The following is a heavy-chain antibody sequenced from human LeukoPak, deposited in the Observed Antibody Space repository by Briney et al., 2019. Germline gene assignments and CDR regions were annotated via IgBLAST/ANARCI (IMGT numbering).Heavy chain of an antibody. CDR2: IWYDGQTK. V-gene: IGHV3-33*01. J-gene: IGHJ4*02. CDR3: AREWGRIAVAGGPGY. CDR1: GFIFSNYG. Sequence: GESLRLSCEASGFIFSNYGMHWVRQAPGKGLEWLALIWYDGQTKFYADSVKGRFTISRDNSGNTLFLHMASLRVEDTAIYYCAREWGRIAVAGGPGYWGQGALVTVSS. D-gene: IGHD6-19*01.